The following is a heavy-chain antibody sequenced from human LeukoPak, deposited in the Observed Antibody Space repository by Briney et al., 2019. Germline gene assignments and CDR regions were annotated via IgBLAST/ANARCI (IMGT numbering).Heavy chain of an antibody. CDR2: IYPGDSDT. CDR1: GYTFTNYW. D-gene: IGHD2-2*01. CDR3: ARRPASVGGGFDP. J-gene: IGHJ5*02. V-gene: IGHV5-51*01. Sequence: GESLKISCKASGYTFTNYWIGWVRQMPGKGLEWIGTIYPGDSDTRYSPSFHGQVTISADKSISTAHLQWSSLRASDTGIYYCARRPASVGGGFDPWGQGTLVTVSS.